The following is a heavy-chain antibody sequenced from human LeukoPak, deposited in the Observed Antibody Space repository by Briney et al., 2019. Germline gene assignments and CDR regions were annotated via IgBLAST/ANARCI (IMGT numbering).Heavy chain of an antibody. CDR2: ISTASDYI. V-gene: IGHV3-21*06. J-gene: IGHJ6*03. CDR3: ARAATMVRGVVIYYYMDV. D-gene: IGHD3-10*01. CDR1: GFTFSTYN. Sequence: GGSLRLSCAASGFTFSTYNMNWVRQAPGKGLEWVSSISTASDYIYYADSLKGRFTISRDNAKNSLYLQMNSLRAEDTAVYYCARAATMVRGVVIYYYMDVWGKGTTVTVSS.